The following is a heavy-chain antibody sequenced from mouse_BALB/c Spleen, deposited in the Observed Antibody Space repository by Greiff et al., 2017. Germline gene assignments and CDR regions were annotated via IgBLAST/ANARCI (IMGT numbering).Heavy chain of an antibody. CDR3: ARGTTGFAY. CDR1: GYSFSDYA. CDR2: ISTYNGNT. V-gene: IGHV1-67*01. J-gene: IGHJ3*01. Sequence: QVHVKQSGPEVVRPGLSVKISCTGSGYSFSDYAMHWVKQSHAKSLEWIGVISTYNGNTNYNPKFKGKATMTVDKSSSTAYMELARLTSEDSAIYYCARGTTGFAYWGQGTLVTVSA. D-gene: IGHD1-1*01.